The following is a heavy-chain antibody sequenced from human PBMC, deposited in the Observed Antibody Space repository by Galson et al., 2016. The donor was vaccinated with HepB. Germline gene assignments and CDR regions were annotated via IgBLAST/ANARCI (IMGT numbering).Heavy chain of an antibody. J-gene: IGHJ4*02. V-gene: IGHV5-51*01. CDR1: GYSFTSYW. D-gene: IGHD2-8*01. CDR2: IYPSDSDS. Sequence: QSGAEVKKTGESLKISCKTSGYSFTSYWIGWVRQVPGKGLEWMGIIYPSDSDSKYSPSFRGRVTLSADKSINTAYLHWSSLKASDTAIYYCARIGGYCNHGRCYVDEGGYFDYRGQGTLVTVSS. CDR3: ARIGGYCNHGRCYVDEGGYFDY.